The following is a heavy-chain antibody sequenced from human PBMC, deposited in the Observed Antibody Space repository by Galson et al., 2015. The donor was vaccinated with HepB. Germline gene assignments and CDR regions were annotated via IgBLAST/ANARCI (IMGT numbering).Heavy chain of an antibody. V-gene: IGHV1-18*04. Sequence: SVKVSCKASGYIFTTHGISWVRQAPGQGLEWMGWISAYNGKTTYAQKFQGRLTMTTDTSPTTAYKGMRSLRSDDGAVYFCARVSYSGNYGYYQYYGLDVWGQGTTVTVSS. D-gene: IGHD1-26*01. CDR3: ARVSYSGNYGYYQYYGLDV. CDR2: ISAYNGKT. CDR1: GYIFTTHG. J-gene: IGHJ6*02.